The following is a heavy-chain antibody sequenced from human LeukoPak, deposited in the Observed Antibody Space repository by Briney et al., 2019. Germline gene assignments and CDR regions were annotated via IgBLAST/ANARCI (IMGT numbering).Heavy chain of an antibody. CDR3: ARHPERYSYFDY. CDR2: IYYTGSA. V-gene: IGHV4-39*01. CDR1: GGSINSSSYY. Sequence: SETLSLTCTVSGGSINSSSYYWAWIRQPPGKGLEWVGSIYYTGSAYYNPSLKSRVTMSVDTSKNQFSLRLSSVTAADTAVYSCARHPERYSYFDYWGQGTLVTVSS. J-gene: IGHJ4*02. D-gene: IGHD5-18*01.